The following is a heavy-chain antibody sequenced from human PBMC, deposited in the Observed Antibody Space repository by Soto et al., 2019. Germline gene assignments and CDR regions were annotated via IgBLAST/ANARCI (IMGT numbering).Heavy chain of an antibody. V-gene: IGHV4-31*03. J-gene: IGHJ4*02. CDR2: IYYSGST. CDR1: GGSIRSGGYY. Sequence: QVQLQESGPGLVKPSQTLSLTCTVSGGSIRSGGYYWSWIRQHPGKGLEWLGFIYYSGSTFYNPSLKSRIYISIDMSKNQLFLNLTSVTAADTAVYSCARLYSPSYYFDSWGQGTLVTVSS. D-gene: IGHD5-12*01. CDR3: ARLYSPSYYFDS.